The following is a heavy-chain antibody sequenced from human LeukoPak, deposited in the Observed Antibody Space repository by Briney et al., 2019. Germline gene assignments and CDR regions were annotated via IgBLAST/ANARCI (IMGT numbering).Heavy chain of an antibody. Sequence: SETLSLTCAVSGGSISGYYWSWSRQPPGRGVEWIGNLFHARGAWYKSSLKSRVTTSVDTSKNEFSLKLSSVTAADTAVYYCAREKTGAGAFDIWGQGTMVTVSS. CDR2: LFHARGA. D-gene: IGHD7-27*01. J-gene: IGHJ3*02. CDR3: AREKTGAGAFDI. V-gene: IGHV4-59*01. CDR1: GGSISGYY.